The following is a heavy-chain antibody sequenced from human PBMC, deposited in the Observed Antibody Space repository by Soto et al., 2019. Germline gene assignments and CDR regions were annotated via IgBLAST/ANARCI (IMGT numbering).Heavy chain of an antibody. CDR3: ATGRRDGYNYVY. CDR2: FDPEDGET. J-gene: IGHJ4*02. D-gene: IGHD5-12*01. Sequence: SANVSLKVAGYTLSELSIHWVRQAPGKGLEWMGGFDPEDGETIYAQKFQGRVTMTEDTSTDTAYMELSSLRSEDTAVYYCATGRRDGYNYVYWGQGTLVTVSS. V-gene: IGHV1-24*01. CDR1: GYTLSELS.